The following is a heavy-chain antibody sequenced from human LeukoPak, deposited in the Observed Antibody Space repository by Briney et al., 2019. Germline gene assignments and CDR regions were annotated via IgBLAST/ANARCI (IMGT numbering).Heavy chain of an antibody. D-gene: IGHD6-19*01. V-gene: IGHV4-39*01. CDR1: GGSISSSSYY. CDR3: ARAVWLAEFDY. CDR2: IYYSGST. Sequence: SETLSLTCTVSGGSISSSSYYWGWIRQPPGKGLEWIGSIYYSGSTYYNPSLKSRVTISVDTSKNQFSLKLSSVTAADTAVFYCARAVWLAEFDYWGQGTLVTVSS. J-gene: IGHJ4*02.